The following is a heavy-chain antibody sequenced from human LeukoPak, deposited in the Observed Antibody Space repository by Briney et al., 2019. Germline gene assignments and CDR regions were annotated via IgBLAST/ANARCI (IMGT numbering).Heavy chain of an antibody. D-gene: IGHD6-13*01. CDR1: GFTVSSNY. CDR2: ISGSGGST. CDR3: AKGLSSSWFDTSYYYGMDV. V-gene: IGHV3-23*01. Sequence: PGGSLRLSCAASGFTVSSNYMSWVRQAPGKGLEWVSAISGSGGSTYYADSVKGRFTISRDNSKNTLYLQMNSLRAEDTAVYYCAKGLSSSWFDTSYYYGMDVWGQGTTVTVSS. J-gene: IGHJ6*02.